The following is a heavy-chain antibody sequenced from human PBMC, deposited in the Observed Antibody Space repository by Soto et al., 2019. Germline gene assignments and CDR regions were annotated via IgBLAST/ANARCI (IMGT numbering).Heavy chain of an antibody. Sequence: QLQLQESGPGLVKPSETLSLTCTVSGGSISSSSYYWGWIRQPPGKGLEWIGSIYYSGSTYYNPSLKSRVTISVDTSKNQFSLKLSSVTAADTAVYYCARPIYSNHYVKYWYFDLWGRGTLVTVSS. J-gene: IGHJ2*01. CDR1: GGSISSSSYY. CDR3: ARPIYSNHYVKYWYFDL. CDR2: IYYSGST. D-gene: IGHD4-4*01. V-gene: IGHV4-39*01.